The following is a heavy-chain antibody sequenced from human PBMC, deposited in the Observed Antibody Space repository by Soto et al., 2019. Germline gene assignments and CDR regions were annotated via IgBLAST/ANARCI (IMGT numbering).Heavy chain of an antibody. Sequence: KPSETLSLTCTVSGGSVSSGSYYWSWIRQPPGKGLEWIGYIYYSGSTNYNPSLKSRVTISVDTSKNQFSLKLSSVTAADTAVYYCAREGSYSGSHPTWGQGTLVTVSS. V-gene: IGHV4-61*01. D-gene: IGHD1-26*01. CDR2: IYYSGST. J-gene: IGHJ5*02. CDR3: AREGSYSGSHPT. CDR1: GGSVSSGSYY.